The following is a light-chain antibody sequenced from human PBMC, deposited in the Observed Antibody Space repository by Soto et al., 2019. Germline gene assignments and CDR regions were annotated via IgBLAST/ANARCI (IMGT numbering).Light chain of an antibody. J-gene: IGKJ2*01. CDR1: QSIGDS. CDR2: DVS. V-gene: IGKV1-5*01. CDR3: QKYNSAPYT. Sequence: DIQMTQSPSTLSASVGDRVTITCRASQSIGDSLAWYQQKPGKAPYLLISDVSSLERGVPSRFSGSRSGTEFTLTISNMQPDDVATYYCQKYNSAPYTFAQGTKVDIK.